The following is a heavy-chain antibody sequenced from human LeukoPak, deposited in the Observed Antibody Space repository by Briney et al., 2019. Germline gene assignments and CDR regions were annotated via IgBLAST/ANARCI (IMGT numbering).Heavy chain of an antibody. CDR1: GYSFTSYW. D-gene: IGHD2-21*02. CDR3: ARHAVYCGGDCYSGWFDP. Sequence: ESLKISCKGSGYSFTSYWIGWVRQIPGKGLEWMGIIYPGDSDTRYSPSFQGQVTISADKSISTAYLQWSSLKASDTAMYYCARHAVYCGGDCYSGWFDPWGQGTLVTVSS. CDR2: IYPGDSDT. J-gene: IGHJ5*02. V-gene: IGHV5-51*01.